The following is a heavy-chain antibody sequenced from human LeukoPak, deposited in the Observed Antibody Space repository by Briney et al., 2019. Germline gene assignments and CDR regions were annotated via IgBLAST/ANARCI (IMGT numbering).Heavy chain of an antibody. CDR3: ARQWDEVYYFDY. D-gene: IGHD1-26*01. J-gene: IGHJ4*02. Sequence: PSETLSLTCTVSGGSISSSSYYWGWIRPPPGKGLEWIGSIYYSGSTYYNPSLKSRVTISVDTSKNQFSLKLSSVTAADTAVYYCARQWDEVYYFDYWGQGTLVTVSS. V-gene: IGHV4-39*01. CDR2: IYYSGST. CDR1: GGSISSSSYY.